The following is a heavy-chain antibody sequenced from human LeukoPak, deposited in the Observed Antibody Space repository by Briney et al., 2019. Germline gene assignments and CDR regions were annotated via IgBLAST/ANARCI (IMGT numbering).Heavy chain of an antibody. CDR1: GFTFSMYA. D-gene: IGHD2-15*01. CDR3: ARDLYCSGDSCYSGLKY. V-gene: IGHV3-30*19. CDR2: ISYDENHK. Sequence: GGSLRLSCAASGFTFSMYAIHWVRQAPGKGLEWVAVISYDENHKYYADSVKGRFTISRDNSKNTLYLQMNSLRAEDTAVYYCARDLYCSGDSCYSGLKYWGQGTLVTVSS. J-gene: IGHJ4*02.